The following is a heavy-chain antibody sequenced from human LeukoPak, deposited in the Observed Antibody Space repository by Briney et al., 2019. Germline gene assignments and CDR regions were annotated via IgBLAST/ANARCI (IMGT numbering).Heavy chain of an antibody. V-gene: IGHV3-23*01. CDR2: ISTSASST. J-gene: IGHJ4*02. CDR3: AKGVAARFEFYFRVGIKYYFDY. CDR1: GFTFSSYA. D-gene: IGHD2/OR15-2a*01. Sequence: HPGGSLRLSCAASGFTFSSYAMSWVRQAPGKGLEWVSGISTSASSTYYADSVKGRFTISRDNSKNTLYLQMNSLRAEDTAVYYCAKGVAARFEFYFRVGIKYYFDYWGQGTLVTVSS.